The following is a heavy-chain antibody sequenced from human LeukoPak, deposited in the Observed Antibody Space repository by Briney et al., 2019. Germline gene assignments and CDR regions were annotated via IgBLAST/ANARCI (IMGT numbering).Heavy chain of an antibody. CDR3: ARVHSSAIFSDAFDI. D-gene: IGHD3-22*01. J-gene: IGHJ3*02. CDR2: ISSSSSYI. Sequence: GGSLRLSCAASGFTFSSYSMNWVRQAPGKGLEWVSSISSSSSYIYYADSVKGRFTISRDNAKNSLYLQMNSLRAEDTAVYYCARVHSSAIFSDAFDIWGQGTMVTVSS. V-gene: IGHV3-21*01. CDR1: GFTFSSYS.